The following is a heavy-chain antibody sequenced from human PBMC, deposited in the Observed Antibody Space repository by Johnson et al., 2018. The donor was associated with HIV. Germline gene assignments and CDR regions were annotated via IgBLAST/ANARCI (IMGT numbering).Heavy chain of an antibody. CDR3: AKRSGSFYGAFDL. CDR1: GFTLSSYA. Sequence: VQLVESGGNLVRPGGSLRLSCAPSGFTLSSYALSWVRQAPGKGLEWVSGFTANDGVTYYADSVKGRFTISRDISKNTLYLQMNSLRADDSALYYCAKRSGSFYGAFDLWGQGTRVTVSS. V-gene: IGHV3-23*04. D-gene: IGHD1-26*01. J-gene: IGHJ3*01. CDR2: FTANDGVT.